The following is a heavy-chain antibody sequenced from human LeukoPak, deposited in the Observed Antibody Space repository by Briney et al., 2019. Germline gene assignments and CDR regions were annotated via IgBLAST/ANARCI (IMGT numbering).Heavy chain of an antibody. Sequence: GGSLRLSCAASGFTFSSYGMHWVRQAPGKGLEWVAFIRYDGSNKYYADSVKGRFTISRDNSKNTLYLQMNSLRAEDTAVYYCAKVPPDYGDYQGGAFDIWGQGTIVTVSS. J-gene: IGHJ3*02. V-gene: IGHV3-30*02. CDR2: IRYDGSNK. D-gene: IGHD4-17*01. CDR3: AKVPPDYGDYQGGAFDI. CDR1: GFTFSSYG.